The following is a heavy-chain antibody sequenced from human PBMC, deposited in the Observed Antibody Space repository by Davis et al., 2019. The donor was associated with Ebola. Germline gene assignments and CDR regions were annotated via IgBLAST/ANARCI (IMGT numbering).Heavy chain of an antibody. CDR2: ISTYNGNT. CDR1: GYTFANYG. D-gene: IGHD3-16*02. J-gene: IGHJ3*02. Sequence: ASVKVSCKASGYTFANYGITWVRQAPGQGLEWMGWISTYNGNTKYAENLQGRVTMTTDTSTSTAYMELRSLRSDDTAVYYCARDLGGVIVKGDAFDIWGQGTMVTVSS. V-gene: IGHV1-18*01. CDR3: ARDLGGVIVKGDAFDI.